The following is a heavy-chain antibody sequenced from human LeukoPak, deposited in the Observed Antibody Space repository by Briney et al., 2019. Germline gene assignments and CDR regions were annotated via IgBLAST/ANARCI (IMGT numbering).Heavy chain of an antibody. CDR3: ARVPGVTRYFDY. D-gene: IGHD2-21*02. Sequence: GGSLRLSCAASGFTFSSYSMNWVRQAPGKGLEWVSHITTTSNIYGADSVKGRFTISRDNARNSLSLQMNSLRAEDTAVYYCARVPGVTRYFDYWGQGIQVTVSS. J-gene: IGHJ4*02. V-gene: IGHV3-48*01. CDR1: GFTFSSYS. CDR2: ITTTSNI.